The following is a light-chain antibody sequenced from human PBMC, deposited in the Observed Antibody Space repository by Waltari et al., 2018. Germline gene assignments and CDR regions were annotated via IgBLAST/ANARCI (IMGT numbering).Light chain of an antibody. Sequence: DIVMTQSPLSLPVTPGEPASISCRSSQSLLHSNGYNYLDWYLQKPGQSPQLLIYLGSYRASGVPDRFSGHGSGTDFTLKISRVEAEDVGVYYCMQTLQTPYTFGQGTKLEIK. CDR3: MQTLQTPYT. J-gene: IGKJ2*01. CDR2: LGS. V-gene: IGKV2-28*01. CDR1: QSLLHSNGYNY.